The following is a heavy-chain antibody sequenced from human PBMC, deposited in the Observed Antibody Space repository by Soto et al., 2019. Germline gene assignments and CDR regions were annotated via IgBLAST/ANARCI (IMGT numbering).Heavy chain of an antibody. D-gene: IGHD3-10*01. CDR3: TGLWFGEIYNY. Sequence: EVELVESGGGLVKPGGSLTLSCAASGFSFKNAWMNWVRQAPEKGLEWVGRIKNKNDGGTTDYAAFVKGRFTISRDASQSTLYLLMNGLKTEDTGVYFCTGLWFGEIYNYWGQGSLVTVSS. J-gene: IGHJ4*01. V-gene: IGHV3-15*07. CDR2: IKNKNDGGTT. CDR1: GFSFKNAW.